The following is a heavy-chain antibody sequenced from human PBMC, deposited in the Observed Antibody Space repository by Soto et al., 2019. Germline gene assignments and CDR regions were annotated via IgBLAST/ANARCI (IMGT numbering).Heavy chain of an antibody. Sequence: SETLSLTCAVSGGSISSGGYSWSWIRQPPGKGLEWIGSIYYSGSTYYNPSLRSRVTMSLDTSKNQFSLKLSSVTAVDTAVYYCARTGGPIWSGSYIDSWGQGTLVTVSS. D-gene: IGHD3-3*01. CDR2: IYYSGST. J-gene: IGHJ4*02. CDR1: GGSISSGGYS. V-gene: IGHV4-30-2*03. CDR3: ARTGGPIWSGSYIDS.